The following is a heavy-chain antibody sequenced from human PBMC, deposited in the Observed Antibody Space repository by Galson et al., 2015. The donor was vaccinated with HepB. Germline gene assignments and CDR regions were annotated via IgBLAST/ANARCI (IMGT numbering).Heavy chain of an antibody. Sequence: SVKVSCKASGYTFTSYAMNWVRQAPGQGLEWMGWINTNTGNPTYAQGFTGRFVFSLDTSVSTAYLQISSLKAEDTAVYYCARGGSYDFWSGYWRDYYYMDVWGKGTTVTVSS. D-gene: IGHD3-3*01. CDR2: INTNTGNP. CDR3: ARGGSYDFWSGYWRDYYYMDV. CDR1: GYTFTSYA. V-gene: IGHV7-4-1*02. J-gene: IGHJ6*03.